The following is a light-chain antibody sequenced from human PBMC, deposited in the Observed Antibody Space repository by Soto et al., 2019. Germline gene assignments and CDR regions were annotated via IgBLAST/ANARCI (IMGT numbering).Light chain of an antibody. CDR1: SGDVGGYNF. Sequence: QSALTQPPSASGSPGQSVTISCTGTSGDVGGYNFVSWYQQYPGKVPKLMVYEVNKRPSGVPDRFSGSKSGNTASLTVSGLQAEDEADYYCTSYAGGNNVFGTGTKLTGL. CDR2: EVN. V-gene: IGLV2-8*01. J-gene: IGLJ1*01. CDR3: TSYAGGNNV.